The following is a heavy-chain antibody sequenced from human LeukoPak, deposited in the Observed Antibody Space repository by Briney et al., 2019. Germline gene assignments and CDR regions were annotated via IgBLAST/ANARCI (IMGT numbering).Heavy chain of an antibody. Sequence: GGSLRLSWAASRFTFSNYWMSLVRQAPGKGLEWVANVKQDGSEINYVDSVKGRFTISRDNAKNSLYLQMNSLRVEDTAVYYCARVSGDGESSYRALDIWGQGTMVTVSS. D-gene: IGHD1-26*01. CDR1: RFTFSNYW. CDR2: VKQDGSEI. CDR3: ARVSGDGESSYRALDI. J-gene: IGHJ3*02. V-gene: IGHV3-7*01.